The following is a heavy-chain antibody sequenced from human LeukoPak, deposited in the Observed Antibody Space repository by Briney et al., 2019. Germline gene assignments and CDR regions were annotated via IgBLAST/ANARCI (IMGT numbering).Heavy chain of an antibody. J-gene: IGHJ5*02. V-gene: IGHV1-8*03. CDR2: LNPNSGNT. CDR3: ARGGYYGSGNDFRFDP. Sequence: ASVKVSCKASGYTFTRNDINWVRQATGQGLEWMGWLNPNSGNTGYAQKFQGRVTITRNTSINTAYMELTSLTSEDTAVYYCARGGYYGSGNDFRFDPWGQGTLVTVSS. D-gene: IGHD3-10*01. CDR1: GYTFTRND.